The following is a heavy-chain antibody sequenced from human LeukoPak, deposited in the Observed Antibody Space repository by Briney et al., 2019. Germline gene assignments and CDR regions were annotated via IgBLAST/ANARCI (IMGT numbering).Heavy chain of an antibody. Sequence: PGGSLRLSCAASGFTLSTYAMSWVRQTPGKGLEWVSAISGSGGSTYYADSVKGRFTISRDNSKNTLYLQMNSLRAEDTAVYYCAKDRYYYDSSGYYYFDYWGQGTLVTVSS. J-gene: IGHJ4*02. CDR1: GFTLSTYA. CDR3: AKDRYYYDSSGYYYFDY. CDR2: ISGSGGST. V-gene: IGHV3-23*01. D-gene: IGHD3-22*01.